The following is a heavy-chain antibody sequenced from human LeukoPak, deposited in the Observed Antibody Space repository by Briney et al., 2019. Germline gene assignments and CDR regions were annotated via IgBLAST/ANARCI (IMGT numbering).Heavy chain of an antibody. V-gene: IGHV1-69*05. CDR3: ASNMVRGVINRFDY. CDR1: GGTFCSYA. J-gene: IGHJ4*02. Sequence: GSSVKVSCKASGGTFCSYAISWVRQAPGQGLEWLGGIIPIFGTANYAQKFQGRVTITTDESTSTAYMELSSLRSEYTAVSYCASNMVRGVINRFDYWGQGTLVTVSS. D-gene: IGHD3-10*01. CDR2: IIPIFGTA.